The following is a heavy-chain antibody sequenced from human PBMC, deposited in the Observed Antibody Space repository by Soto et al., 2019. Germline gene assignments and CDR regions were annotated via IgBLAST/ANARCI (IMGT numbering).Heavy chain of an antibody. CDR1: GFTFSSYA. Sequence: GGSLRLSCAASGFTFSSYAMSWVRQAPGKGLEWVSAISGSGGSTYYADSVKGRFTISRDNSKTTLYLQMNSLRAEDTAVYYCAKGPLIKGDIVVVVAAKGYGFDPWGQGTLVTVSS. CDR2: ISGSGGST. J-gene: IGHJ5*02. CDR3: AKGPLIKGDIVVVVAAKGYGFDP. V-gene: IGHV3-23*01. D-gene: IGHD2-15*01.